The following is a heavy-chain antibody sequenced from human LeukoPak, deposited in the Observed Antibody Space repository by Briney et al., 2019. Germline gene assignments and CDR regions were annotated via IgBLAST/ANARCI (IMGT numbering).Heavy chain of an antibody. V-gene: IGHV3-64D*08. CDR2: ISSAGGTT. CDR3: VKVGDSGYGEYYQP. Sequence: PGGSLRLSCSASGFTFRDYPIHWVRQAPGEGLQYVSAISSAGGTTYYADSVRGRFTISRDNSKNTLYLQMSSLRAEDTALYYCVKVGDSGYGEYYQPWGQGTLVTVSS. J-gene: IGHJ1*01. CDR1: GFTFRDYP. D-gene: IGHD5-12*01.